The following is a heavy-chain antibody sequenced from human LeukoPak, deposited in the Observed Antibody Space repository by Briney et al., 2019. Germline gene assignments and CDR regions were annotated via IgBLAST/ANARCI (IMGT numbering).Heavy chain of an antibody. D-gene: IGHD6-19*01. J-gene: IGHJ4*02. CDR3: ARGMGRYSSGGGLNY. CDR1: GFTVSNNY. V-gene: IGHV3-66*01. Sequence: GGSLRLSCAASGFTVSNNYMSWVRQAPGKGLEWVSLIYSHGGTNYADSVKGRFTISRDNSKNTLYLQMNSLRAEDTAVYYCARGMGRYSSGGGLNYWGQGTLVTVSS. CDR2: IYSHGGT.